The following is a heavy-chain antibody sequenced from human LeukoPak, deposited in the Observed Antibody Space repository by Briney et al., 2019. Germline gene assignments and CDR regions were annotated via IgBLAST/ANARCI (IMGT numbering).Heavy chain of an antibody. CDR2: IYYSGST. D-gene: IGHD4-17*01. CDR3: ARARRDHDYGDYEAYPQYYYYYMDV. Sequence: KSSETLSLTCTVSGDSISSYYWSWIRQPPGKGLEWIGYIYYSGSTNYNPSLKSRVTISLDTSKNQFSLKLTSVTAADTAVYYCARARRDHDYGDYEAYPQYYYYYMDVWGKGTTVTISS. V-gene: IGHV4-59*01. J-gene: IGHJ6*03. CDR1: GDSISSYY.